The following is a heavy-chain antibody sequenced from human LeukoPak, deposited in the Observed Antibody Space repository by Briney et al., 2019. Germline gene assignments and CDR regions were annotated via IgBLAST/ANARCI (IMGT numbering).Heavy chain of an antibody. Sequence: SETLSLTCTVSGGSISSYYWSWIRQPAGKGLEWIGRIYRSGSTNYNPSLTSRVTMSVDTSKNQFSLKLRSVTAADTAVYYCARGFEGYSYGLYVFDFWGQGTLVTVSS. CDR2: IYRSGST. D-gene: IGHD5-18*01. V-gene: IGHV4-4*07. CDR1: GGSISSYY. J-gene: IGHJ4*02. CDR3: ARGFEGYSYGLYVFDF.